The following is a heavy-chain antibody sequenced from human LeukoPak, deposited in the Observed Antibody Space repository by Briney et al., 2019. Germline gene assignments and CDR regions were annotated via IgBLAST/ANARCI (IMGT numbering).Heavy chain of an antibody. D-gene: IGHD2-15*01. CDR1: GGSISSYY. V-gene: IGHV4-59*01. J-gene: IGHJ3*02. CDR3: ARVWRHCSSGGSCTDAFDI. Sequence: SETLSLTCTVSGGSISSYYWSWIRQPPGKGLEWIGYIYYSGSTNYNPSLKSRVTISVDTSKNQFSLKLSSVTAADTAVYYCARVWRHCSSGGSCTDAFDIWGQGTMVTISS. CDR2: IYYSGST.